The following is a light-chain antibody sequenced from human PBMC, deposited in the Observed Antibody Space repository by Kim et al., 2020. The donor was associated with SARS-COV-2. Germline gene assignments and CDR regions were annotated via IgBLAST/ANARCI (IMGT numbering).Light chain of an antibody. Sequence: QSVLAQPPSASATPGQRVTISCSGSDTDIGGSSVNWYQHLPGTAPKLLIYSTTQRPSGVPDRFSGSKSGTSASLAISGLQSEDEADYYCAAWDDSLNGVVLGGGTKLTVL. J-gene: IGLJ2*01. CDR2: STT. V-gene: IGLV1-44*01. CDR1: DTDIGGSS. CDR3: AAWDDSLNGVV.